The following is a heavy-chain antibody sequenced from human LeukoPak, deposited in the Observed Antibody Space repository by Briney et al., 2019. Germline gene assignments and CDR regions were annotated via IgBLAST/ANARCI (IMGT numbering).Heavy chain of an antibody. CDR2: IIPIFGTA. V-gene: IGHV1-69*05. CDR3: ARGYYDSSGPFDY. CDR1: GGTFSSYA. D-gene: IGHD3-22*01. J-gene: IGHJ4*02. Sequence: ASVKVSCKASGGTFSSYAISWVRQAPGQGLEWMGGIIPIFGTANYAQKFQGRVTITTDESTSTAYMELSSLRSEDTAVYHCARGYYDSSGPFDYWGQGTLVTVSS.